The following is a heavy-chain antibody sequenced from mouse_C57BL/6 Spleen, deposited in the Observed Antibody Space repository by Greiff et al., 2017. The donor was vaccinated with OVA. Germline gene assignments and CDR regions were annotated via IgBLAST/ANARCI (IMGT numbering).Heavy chain of an antibody. J-gene: IGHJ4*01. V-gene: IGHV5-4*01. D-gene: IGHD2-4*01. CDR3: ATEGGYDYDEGYYAMDY. CDR1: GFTFSSYA. Sequence: EVQLMESGGGLVKPGGSLKLSCAASGFTFSSYAMSWVRQTPEKRLEWVATISDGGSYTYYPDNVKGRFTISRDNAKNNLYLQMSHLKSEDTAMYYCATEGGYDYDEGYYAMDYWGQGTSVTVSS. CDR2: ISDGGSYT.